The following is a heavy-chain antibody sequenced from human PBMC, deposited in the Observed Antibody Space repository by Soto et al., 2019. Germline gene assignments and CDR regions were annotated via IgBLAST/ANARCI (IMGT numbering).Heavy chain of an antibody. CDR3: ARSTGDIYFDY. CDR2: IYYSGST. D-gene: IGHD7-27*01. V-gene: IGHV4-61*01. J-gene: IGHJ4*02. CDR1: GGSVISGSYY. Sequence: PSETLSLTCTVSGGSVISGSYYLICIRQPPWKGLEWIGYIYYSGSTNYNPSLKSRVTISVDTSKNQFSLKLSSVTAADTAVYYCARSTGDIYFDYWGQGTLVTVSS.